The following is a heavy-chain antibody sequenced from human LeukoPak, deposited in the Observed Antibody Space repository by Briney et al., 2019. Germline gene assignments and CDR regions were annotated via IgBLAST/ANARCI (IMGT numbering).Heavy chain of an antibody. D-gene: IGHD4/OR15-4a*01. CDR1: GGSISTYY. V-gene: IGHV4-59*01. CDR2: IYYSGST. J-gene: IGHJ4*02. CDR3: ARDDYNYFDY. Sequence: PSETLSLTCTVSGGSISTYYWSWIRQPPGKGLEWIGYIYYSGSTNYNPSLKSRVTISVDTSKNQFSRKRTSVTAADTAVYYCARDDYNYFDYWGQGTLVTVSS.